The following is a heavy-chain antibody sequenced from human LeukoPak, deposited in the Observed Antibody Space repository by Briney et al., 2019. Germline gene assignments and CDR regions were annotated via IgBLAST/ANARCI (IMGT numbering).Heavy chain of an antibody. V-gene: IGHV4-38-2*01. Sequence: GSLRLSCAASGFTFSSYGMSWVRQSPGKGLEWIGNIYYSGSTYYNPSLKSRVTLSIDTSKNQFFLRLSSVTAADTAVYFCARIRPELVEPYYFDYWGQGTLLTVSS. CDR1: GFTFSSYG. CDR3: ARIRPELVEPYYFDY. D-gene: IGHD2-8*02. CDR2: IYYSGST. J-gene: IGHJ4*02.